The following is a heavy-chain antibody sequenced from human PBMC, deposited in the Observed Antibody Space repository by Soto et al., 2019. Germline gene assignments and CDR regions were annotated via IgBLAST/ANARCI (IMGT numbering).Heavy chain of an antibody. J-gene: IGHJ4*02. CDR1: GGSITTGGYY. CDR3: ARTKCSGGSCYSWSLDY. D-gene: IGHD2-15*01. Sequence: SETLSLTCTVSGGSITTGGYYWSWIRQLPGKGLEWIGHRYYSESTYYNPSLKSRVSISLDTSKNQFSLKLSFVTAADTAMYYCARTKCSGGSCYSWSLDYWGQGPPATVS. CDR2: RYYSEST. V-gene: IGHV4-31*03.